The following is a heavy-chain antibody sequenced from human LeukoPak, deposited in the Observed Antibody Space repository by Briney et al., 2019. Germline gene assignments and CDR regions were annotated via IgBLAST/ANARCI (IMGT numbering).Heavy chain of an antibody. J-gene: IGHJ4*02. V-gene: IGHV4-30-2*01. CDR3: VTYYFDRSGPKKNY. D-gene: IGHD3-22*01. Sequence: SQTLSLTCAVSGGSISSGGYSWRWIRQPPGKGLEWIGYIYHSGSTYYNPSLKSRVTISVDRSKNQFCLKLSSVTAAERAVYYCVTYYFDRSGPKKNYWGQGTLVTVSS. CDR1: GGSISSGGYS. CDR2: IYHSGST.